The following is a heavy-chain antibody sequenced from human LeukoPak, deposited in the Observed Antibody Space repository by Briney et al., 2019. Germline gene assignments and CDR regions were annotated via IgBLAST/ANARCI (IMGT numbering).Heavy chain of an antibody. CDR1: GYTFTSHD. D-gene: IGHD3-22*01. CDR3: ARVGHYYDSSGYYYGYYYYYMDV. Sequence: ASVKVSCKASGYTFTSHDINWVRQATGQGLEWMGWMNPNSGNTGYAQKFQGRVTITRNTSISTAYMELSSLRSEDTAVYYCARVGHYYDSSGYYYGYYYYYMDVWGKGTTVTVSS. J-gene: IGHJ6*03. CDR2: MNPNSGNT. V-gene: IGHV1-8*03.